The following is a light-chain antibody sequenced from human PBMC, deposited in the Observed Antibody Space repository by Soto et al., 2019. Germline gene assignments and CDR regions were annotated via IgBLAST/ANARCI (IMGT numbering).Light chain of an antibody. CDR3: QQYNSYSRT. J-gene: IGKJ1*01. CDR2: KAS. CDR1: QSISAW. Sequence: DIQMTQSPSTLSVSVGDRVTITCRASQSISAWLAWYQQKPGKAPKVLIYKASSLESGVPSRFSGSGSGTEFTLTISSLQPDDFATYYCQQYNSYSRTFGQGTKV. V-gene: IGKV1-5*03.